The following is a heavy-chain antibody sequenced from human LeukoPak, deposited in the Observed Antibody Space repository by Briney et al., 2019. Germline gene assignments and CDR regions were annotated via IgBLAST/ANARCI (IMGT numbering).Heavy chain of an antibody. D-gene: IGHD4-11*01. CDR1: GGTLGSYA. V-gene: IGHV1-69*05. J-gene: IGHJ4*02. Sequence: GASVKVSCKASGGTLGSYAISWVRQAPGQGLEWMGGIIPIFGTANYAQKLQGRVTMTTDTSTSTAYMELRSLRSDDTAVYYCARAVYSNYAFYFDYWGQGTLVTVSS. CDR3: ARAVYSNYAFYFDY. CDR2: IIPIFGTA.